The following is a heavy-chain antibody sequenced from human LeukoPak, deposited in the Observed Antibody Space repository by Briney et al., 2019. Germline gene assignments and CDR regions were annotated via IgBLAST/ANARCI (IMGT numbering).Heavy chain of an antibody. J-gene: IGHJ4*01. CDR3: ARELPREVTLDY. Sequence: GGSLRLSCVASEFNFFSYGMQWVRQAPGKGLVWVSRIFTDGTTTGYADSAKGRFTISRDNAKNTLYLQMNSLRAEDTAVYYCARELPREVTLDYWGQGTLVTVSP. CDR1: EFNFFSYG. D-gene: IGHD2-21*02. V-gene: IGHV3-74*01. CDR2: IFTDGTTT.